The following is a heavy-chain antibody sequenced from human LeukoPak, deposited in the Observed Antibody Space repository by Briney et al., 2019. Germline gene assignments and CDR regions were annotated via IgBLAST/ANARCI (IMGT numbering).Heavy chain of an antibody. CDR1: GGSISSGGYY. Sequence: SETLSLTCTVSGGSISSGGYYWSWIRQHPGKGLEWIGYIYYSGSTYYNPSLKSRVTISVDTSKNQFSLKLSSVTAADTAVYYCARWRSYYYYGMDVWGQGTTVTVSS. CDR3: ARWRSYYYYGMDV. CDR2: IYYSGST. V-gene: IGHV4-31*03. D-gene: IGHD3-16*01. J-gene: IGHJ6*02.